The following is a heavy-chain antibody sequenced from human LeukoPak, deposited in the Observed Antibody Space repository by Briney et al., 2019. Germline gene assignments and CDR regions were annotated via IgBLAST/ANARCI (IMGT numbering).Heavy chain of an antibody. V-gene: IGHV1-8*01. CDR1: GYTFTSYD. CDR3: ARTILAAAGHFDY. J-gene: IGHJ4*02. CDR2: MNPNSGNT. D-gene: IGHD6-13*01. Sequence: GASVKVSCKASGYTFTSYDINWVRQATGQGLEWMGWMNPNSGNTGYAQKFQGRVTMTRNTSISTAYMELSSLRSEDTVVYYCARTILAAAGHFDYWGQGTLVTVSS.